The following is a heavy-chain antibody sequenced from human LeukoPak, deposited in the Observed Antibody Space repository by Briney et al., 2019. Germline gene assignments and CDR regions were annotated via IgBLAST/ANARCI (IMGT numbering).Heavy chain of an antibody. CDR1: GFTFSSYG. CDR2: IWYDGGNK. D-gene: IGHD6-19*01. CDR3: ARAPPYNSGWYSDN. J-gene: IGHJ4*02. V-gene: IGHV3-33*01. Sequence: GGSLRLSCAASGFTFSSYGMHWVRQAPGKGLEWVAVIWYDGGNKYYGDSVKGRFTISRDNSKNTLYLQMNSLRAEDTAVYYCARAPPYNSGWYSDNWGQGTLVTVSS.